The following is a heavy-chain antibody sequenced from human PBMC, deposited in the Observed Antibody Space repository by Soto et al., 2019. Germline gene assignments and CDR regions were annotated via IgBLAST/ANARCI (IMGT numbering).Heavy chain of an antibody. V-gene: IGHV1-8*01. CDR1: GYTFTSYD. CDR3: ARWLHYSSGWYIGFDYYYYYMDV. Sequence: ASVKVSCKASGYTFTSYDINWVRQATGQGLEWMGWMNPNSGNTGYAQKLQGRVTMTRNTSISTAYMELSSLRSEDTAVYYCARWLHYSSGWYIGFDYYYYYMDVWGKGTTVTVSS. CDR2: MNPNSGNT. J-gene: IGHJ6*03. D-gene: IGHD6-19*01.